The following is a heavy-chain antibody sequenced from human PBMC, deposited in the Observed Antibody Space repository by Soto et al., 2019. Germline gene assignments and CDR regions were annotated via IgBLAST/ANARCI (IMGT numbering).Heavy chain of an antibody. V-gene: IGHV4-61*08. CDR3: ARTTAVPNTLRSRYFFDY. D-gene: IGHD4-17*01. Sequence: SETLSLTCSVSGGSVSDKAYYWSWIRQPPGKRLEWIGYAYYSGTTNYNPSLKSRVTISVDLSKNPFSLRLSSVTTADTALYYCARTTAVPNTLRSRYFFDYWGQGTLVTVSS. J-gene: IGHJ4*02. CDR2: AYYSGTT. CDR1: GGSVSDKAYY.